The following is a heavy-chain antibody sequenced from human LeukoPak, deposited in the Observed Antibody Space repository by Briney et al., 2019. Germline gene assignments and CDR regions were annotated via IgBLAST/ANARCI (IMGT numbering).Heavy chain of an antibody. Sequence: PGGSLRLSCAASEFTFNNALMSWVRQAPGKGLERVGRVKSDTDGGTTDYAAPVKGRFTISRDDSKNMVYLQMNSVRTDDTAVYYCTAGTGHSDHDYWGQGTMVTVSS. D-gene: IGHD5-12*01. CDR2: VKSDTDGGTT. J-gene: IGHJ4*02. CDR3: TAGTGHSDHDY. CDR1: EFTFNNAL. V-gene: IGHV3-15*01.